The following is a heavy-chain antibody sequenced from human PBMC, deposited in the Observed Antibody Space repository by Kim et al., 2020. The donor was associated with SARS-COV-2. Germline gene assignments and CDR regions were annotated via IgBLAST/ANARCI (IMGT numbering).Heavy chain of an antibody. J-gene: IGHJ4*02. D-gene: IGHD6-13*01. CDR2: IYYSGST. CDR3: ARLRQQLDY. CDR1: GGSISSYY. Sequence: SETLSLTCTVSGGSISSYYWSWIRQPPGKGLEWIGYIYYSGSTNYNPSLKSRVTISVDTSKNQFSLKLSSVTAADTAVYYCARLRQQLDYWGQGTLVTVSS. V-gene: IGHV4-59*13.